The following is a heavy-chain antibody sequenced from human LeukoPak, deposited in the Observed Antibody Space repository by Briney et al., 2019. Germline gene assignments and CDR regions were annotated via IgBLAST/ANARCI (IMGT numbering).Heavy chain of an antibody. CDR1: GFTFSSYA. J-gene: IGHJ3*02. D-gene: IGHD4-23*01. CDR3: AIKPKSYGGSDDAFDI. CDR2: ISVSGENT. V-gene: IGHV3-23*01. Sequence: GGCLSLSCAASGFTFSSYAMTWVRQAPGKGLQWVSTISVSGENTYYADSVKGRFTISRDNSKNALYLQMNSLRAEDTAVYYCAIKPKSYGGSDDAFDIWGQGTMITVSS.